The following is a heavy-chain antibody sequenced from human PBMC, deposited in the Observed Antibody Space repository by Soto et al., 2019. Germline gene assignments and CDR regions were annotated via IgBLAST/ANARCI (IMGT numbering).Heavy chain of an antibody. CDR1: GFTFTRYS. CDR2: ISSTTNYI. V-gene: IGHV3-21*06. Sequence: GGSLRLSCAASGFTFTRYSMNWVRQAPGKGLEWVSSISSTTNYIYYGDSMNGRFTISRDNAKNSLYLEMNSLRAEDTAVYYCVRESEDLTSNFDYWGQGPLVTVSS. CDR3: VRESEDLTSNFDY. D-gene: IGHD2-21*01. J-gene: IGHJ4*02.